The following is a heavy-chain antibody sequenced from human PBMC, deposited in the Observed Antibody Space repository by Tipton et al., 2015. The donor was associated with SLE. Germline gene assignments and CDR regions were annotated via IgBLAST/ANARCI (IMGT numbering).Heavy chain of an antibody. CDR3: ARIIAGHGDAFDV. J-gene: IGHJ3*01. CDR1: GYSISSGYY. CDR2: VYHGGTT. Sequence: TLSLTCAVSGYSISSGYYWGWVRQPPGKGLEWIGSVYHGGTTYYNPSLNSRVTMSVDTSTNHLSLNLSSVTAADTAVYFCARIIAGHGDAFDVWGQGTMVTVSS. V-gene: IGHV4-38-2*01.